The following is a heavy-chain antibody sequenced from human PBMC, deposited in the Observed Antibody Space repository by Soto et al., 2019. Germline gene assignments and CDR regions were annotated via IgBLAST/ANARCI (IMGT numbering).Heavy chain of an antibody. CDR2: IYGSGRGI. V-gene: IGHV3-23*05. D-gene: IGHD3-16*01. CDR1: GLPHSSFA. Sequence: GGSLRLSCTASGLPHSSFAMMWVRQAPGKGLECVSGIYGSGRGIEYADSVKGRFTISRDNSKNTVYLQMTDLRADDTAVYYWAKDAVYNDGFWLMDHWGQGTQVTVSS. J-gene: IGHJ4*02. CDR3: AKDAVYNDGFWLMDH.